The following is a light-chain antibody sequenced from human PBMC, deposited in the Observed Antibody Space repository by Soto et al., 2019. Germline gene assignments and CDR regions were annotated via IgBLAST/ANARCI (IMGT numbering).Light chain of an antibody. Sequence: EIVMTQSPATLSVSPGERATLSCRASQSVSSNLAWYQQKPGQAPRLLIYGASTRATGIPARFSGSGSGTEYTITISSLQSEDFAVYYCQQYNNCPPVTFGGGTKVEIK. J-gene: IGKJ4*01. CDR3: QQYNNCPPVT. CDR2: GAS. CDR1: QSVSSN. V-gene: IGKV3-15*01.